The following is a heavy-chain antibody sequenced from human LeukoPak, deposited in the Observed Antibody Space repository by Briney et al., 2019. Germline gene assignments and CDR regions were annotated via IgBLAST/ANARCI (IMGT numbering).Heavy chain of an antibody. CDR1: GGTFSSYA. Sequence: SVKVSCKASGGTFSSYAISWVRQAPGQGLEWMGGIIPIFGTANYAQKFQGRVTITADESTSTAYMELSSLRSEDTAVYYCARLPEHCSSTSCYRAWGQGTLVTVSS. CDR2: IIPIFGTA. V-gene: IGHV1-69*13. J-gene: IGHJ5*02. CDR3: ARLPEHCSSTSCYRA. D-gene: IGHD2-2*02.